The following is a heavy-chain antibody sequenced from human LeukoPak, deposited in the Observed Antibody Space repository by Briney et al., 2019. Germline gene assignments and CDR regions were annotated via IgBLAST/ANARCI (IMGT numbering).Heavy chain of an antibody. CDR2: IYYSGST. J-gene: IGHJ4*02. Sequence: PSETLSLTCTVSGGSISSSSYYWGWTRQPPGKGLEWIGSIYYSGSTYYNPSLKSRVTISVDTSKNQFSLKLSSVTAADTAVYYCARSYYDFWSGYYTGPPDYWGQGTLVTVSS. D-gene: IGHD3-3*01. CDR3: ARSYYDFWSGYYTGPPDY. V-gene: IGHV4-39*01. CDR1: GGSISSSSYY.